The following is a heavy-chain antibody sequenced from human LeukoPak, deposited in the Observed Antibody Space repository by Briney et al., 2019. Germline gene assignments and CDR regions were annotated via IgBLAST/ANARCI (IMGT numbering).Heavy chain of an antibody. J-gene: IGHJ4*02. D-gene: IGHD2-2*02. CDR1: GGSISSSSYY. Sequence: SETLSLTCTVSGGSISSSSYYWGRIRQPPGKGLEWIGSIYYSGSTYYNPSLKSRVTISVDTSKNQFSLKLSSVTAADTAVYYCARPARYCSSTSCYTFDYWGQGTLVTVSS. CDR2: IYYSGST. CDR3: ARPARYCSSTSCYTFDY. V-gene: IGHV4-39*01.